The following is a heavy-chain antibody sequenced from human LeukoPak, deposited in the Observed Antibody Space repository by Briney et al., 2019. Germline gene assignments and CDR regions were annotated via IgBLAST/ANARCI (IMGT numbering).Heavy chain of an antibody. CDR3: ATRIAAAGRGFDY. J-gene: IGHJ4*02. D-gene: IGHD6-13*01. V-gene: IGHV3-23*01. CDR2: ISGSGADT. Sequence: GGPLRLSCAASGFIFSDYARTWVRQAPGKGLEWVSGISGSGADTYYADSVKGRFTISRDNSKNTLYLQMNSLRAEDTAVYYCATRIAAAGRGFDYWGQGTLVTVSS. CDR1: GFIFSDYA.